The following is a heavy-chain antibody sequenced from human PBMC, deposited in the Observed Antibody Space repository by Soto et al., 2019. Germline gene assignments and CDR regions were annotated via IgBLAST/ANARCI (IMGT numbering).Heavy chain of an antibody. Sequence: QVQLVESGGGVVQPGRSLRLSCAASGFTFSSYGMHWVRQAPGKGLEWVAVIWYDGSNKYYADSVKGRFTISRDNSKNTLYLQMNSLRAEDTAVYYCARSHYYDSSGPPPDYWGQGTLVTVSS. CDR3: ARSHYYDSSGPPPDY. CDR1: GFTFSSYG. D-gene: IGHD3-22*01. V-gene: IGHV3-33*01. J-gene: IGHJ4*02. CDR2: IWYDGSNK.